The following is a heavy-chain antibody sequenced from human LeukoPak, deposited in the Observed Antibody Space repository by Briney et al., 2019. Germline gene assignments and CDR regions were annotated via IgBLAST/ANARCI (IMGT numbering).Heavy chain of an antibody. Sequence: PSETLSLTCSVSGDSISNYYWNWIRQPPGKGLEWIGYISYTGSTSYNPSLKSRVTISIDTSKNQFSLKLSSVTAADTAVYYCAGDTYGMDVWGQGTTVAVSS. V-gene: IGHV4-59*12. CDR2: ISYTGST. CDR3: AGDTYGMDV. CDR1: GDSISNYY. J-gene: IGHJ6*02.